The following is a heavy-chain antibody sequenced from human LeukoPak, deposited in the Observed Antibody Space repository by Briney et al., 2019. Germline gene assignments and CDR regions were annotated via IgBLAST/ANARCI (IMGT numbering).Heavy chain of an antibody. CDR2: IYYSGST. D-gene: IGHD6-13*01. CDR3: ASSSSWYRLDY. J-gene: IGHJ4*02. CDR1: GGSVSSGSYY. Sequence: ASETLSLTCTVSGGSVSSGSYYWSWIRQPPGKGLEWIGYIYYSGSTNYNPSLKSRVTISVDTSKNQFSLKLSSVTAADTAVYYCASSSSWYRLDYWGQGTLVTVSS. V-gene: IGHV4-61*01.